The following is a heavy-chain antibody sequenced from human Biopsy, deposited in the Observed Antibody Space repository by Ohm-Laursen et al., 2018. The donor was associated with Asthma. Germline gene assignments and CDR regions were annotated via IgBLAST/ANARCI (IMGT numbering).Heavy chain of an antibody. CDR3: ARKAGSCISRTCYSLDF. D-gene: IGHD2-2*01. V-gene: IGHV1-69*13. CDR1: GGTFNTYV. Sequence: ASVTVSCKSLGGTFNTYVIGWVRQAPGQGLEWMGGINSVFGTPTYPQKFQDRVTITADDSPSTVYMELSSLRSEDTAVYYCARKAGSCISRTCYSLDFWGQGTLVTVSS. J-gene: IGHJ4*02. CDR2: INSVFGTP.